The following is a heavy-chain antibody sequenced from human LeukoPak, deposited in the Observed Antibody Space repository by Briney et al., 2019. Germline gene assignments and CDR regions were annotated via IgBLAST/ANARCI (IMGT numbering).Heavy chain of an antibody. CDR2: IFHSGST. CDR3: ARAFSGSYLYYFDY. D-gene: IGHD1-26*01. CDR1: GGSIVVSAW. Sequence: SGTLSLTCAVSGGSIVVSAWWSWVRQPPGKGLEWIGEIFHSGSTNYNPSLESRVTISIDKSKNQFSLKLTSVTAADTAVYYCARAFSGSYLYYFDYWGQGTLVTVSS. J-gene: IGHJ4*02. V-gene: IGHV4-4*02.